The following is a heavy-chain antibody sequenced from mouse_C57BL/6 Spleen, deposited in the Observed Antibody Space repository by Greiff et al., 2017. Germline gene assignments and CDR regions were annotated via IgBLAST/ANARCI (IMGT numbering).Heavy chain of an antibody. Sequence: EVQGVESGGGLVQPGGSLKLSCAASGFTFSDYYMYWVRQTPEKRLEWVAYISNGGGSTYYPDTVKGRFTISRDNAKNTLYLQMSRLKSEDTAMYYCARPRYRNWYFDVWGTGTTVTVSS. CDR1: GFTFSDYY. D-gene: IGHD1-1*01. CDR2: ISNGGGST. CDR3: ARPRYRNWYFDV. J-gene: IGHJ1*03. V-gene: IGHV5-12*01.